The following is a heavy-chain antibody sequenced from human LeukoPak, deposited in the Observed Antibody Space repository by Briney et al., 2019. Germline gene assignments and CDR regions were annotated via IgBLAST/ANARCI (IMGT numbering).Heavy chain of an antibody. CDR3: ARAVEMATIGGNYYFDY. D-gene: IGHD5-24*01. CDR1: GGTFSSYA. Sequence: SVKVSCKASGGTFSSYAISWVRQAPGQGLKWMGRIIPIFGIANYAQKFQGRVTITADKSTSTAYMELSSLRSEDTAVYYCARAVEMATIGGNYYFDYWGQGTLVTVSS. J-gene: IGHJ4*02. CDR2: IIPIFGIA. V-gene: IGHV1-69*04.